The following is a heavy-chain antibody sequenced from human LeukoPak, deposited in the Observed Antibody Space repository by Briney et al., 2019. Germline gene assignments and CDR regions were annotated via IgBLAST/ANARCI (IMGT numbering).Heavy chain of an antibody. D-gene: IGHD3-9*01. J-gene: IGHJ3*02. V-gene: IGHV4-59*01. Sequence: PSETLSLTCTVSGGSISSYYWSWIRQPPGKGLEWIGYIYYSGSTNYNPSLKSRVTISVDTSKNQFSLKLSSVTAADTAVYYCARRFDYPNAFDIWGQGTMVTVSS. CDR2: IYYSGST. CDR1: GGSISSYY. CDR3: ARRFDYPNAFDI.